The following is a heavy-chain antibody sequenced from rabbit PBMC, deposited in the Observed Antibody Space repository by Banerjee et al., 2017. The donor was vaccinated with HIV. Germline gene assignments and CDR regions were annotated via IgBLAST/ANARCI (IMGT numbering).Heavy chain of an antibody. D-gene: IGHD1-1*01. Sequence: QEQLVESGGGLVQPGGSLKLSCKASGFDFSSYGVSWVRQAPGKGLEWIACIYISSGSTYYASWVNGRFTISSHNAQNTLYLQLNSLTAADTATYFCARGGTSSGYYEGYSFDLWGPGTLVTVS. V-gene: IGHV1S47*01. CDR2: IYISSGST. J-gene: IGHJ4*01. CDR1: GFDFSSYG. CDR3: ARGGTSSGYYEGYSFDL.